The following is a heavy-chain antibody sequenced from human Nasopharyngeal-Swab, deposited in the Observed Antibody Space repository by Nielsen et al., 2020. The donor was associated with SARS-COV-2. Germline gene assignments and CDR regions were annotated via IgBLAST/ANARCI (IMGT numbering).Heavy chain of an antibody. V-gene: IGHV3-23*01. CDR2: ISGSGDTT. D-gene: IGHD2-21*01. J-gene: IGHJ6*02. Sequence: WIRQPPGKGLEWVSIISGSGDTTYYADSVKDRFTISRDNSTNTLYLQTNSLRVEDTAVYYCAKAPYLRGLDVWGQGTTVTVSS. CDR3: AKAPYLRGLDV.